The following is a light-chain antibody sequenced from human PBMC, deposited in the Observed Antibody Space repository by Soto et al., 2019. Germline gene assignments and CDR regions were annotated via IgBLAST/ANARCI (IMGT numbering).Light chain of an antibody. J-gene: IGKJ1*01. CDR1: QSVSSF. V-gene: IGKV3-20*01. CDR2: GAS. CDR3: QQYRTSPWT. Sequence: EIVLTQSPATLSLSPGERATLSCRATQSVSSFLAWYQQRPGQAPSLLIYGASSRATGIPDRFSGSGSGTDFTLTIGRLEPEDFALYYCQQYRTSPWTFGQGTKVDIK.